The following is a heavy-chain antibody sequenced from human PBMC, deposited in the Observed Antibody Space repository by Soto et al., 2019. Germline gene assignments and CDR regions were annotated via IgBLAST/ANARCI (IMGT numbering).Heavy chain of an antibody. CDR2: ISSSSSYT. CDR1: GFTFSSYS. CDR3: AREGGYSCGPWN. J-gene: IGHJ1*01. Sequence: EVQLVESGGGLVKPGGSLRLSCAASGFTFSSYSMNWVRQAPGQGLVWVSSISSSSSYTYYADSVKGRFTISRDNAKNSLYMKMNRLRAKDTAVYSGAREGGYSCGPWNWGQGTLVTVSS. V-gene: IGHV3-21*01. D-gene: IGHD5-18*01.